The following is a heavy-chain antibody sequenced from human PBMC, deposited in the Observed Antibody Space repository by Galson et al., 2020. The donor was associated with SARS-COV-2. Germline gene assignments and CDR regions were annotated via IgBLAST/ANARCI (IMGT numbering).Heavy chain of an antibody. Sequence: GGSLRLSCAASGFTFSSYCMHWVRQAPGKGLEWVAVIWYDGSKKYYADSVKGRFTISIDNSKNTLYLQMNSLRAEDTAVYYCARDPESRQQLGYDWLGPWGQGTLVTGSS. CDR3: ARDPESRQQLGYDWLGP. V-gene: IGHV3-33*01. J-gene: IGHJ5*02. CDR2: IWYDGSKK. D-gene: IGHD6-13*01. CDR1: GFTFSSYC.